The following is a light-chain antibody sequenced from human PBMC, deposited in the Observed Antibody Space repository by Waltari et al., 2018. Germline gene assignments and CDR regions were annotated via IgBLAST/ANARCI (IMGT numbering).Light chain of an antibody. CDR1: SSNIGAGYD. J-gene: IGLJ2*01. CDR3: QSYDSSSVV. V-gene: IGLV1-40*01. CDR2: GNS. Sequence: QSVLTQPPSVSGAPGQRVTFSCTGSSSNIGAGYDVHWYQQLPGTAPKLLTYGNSNRPSGVPDRFSGSKSGTSASLAITGLQAEDEADYYCQSYDSSSVVFGGGTKLTVL.